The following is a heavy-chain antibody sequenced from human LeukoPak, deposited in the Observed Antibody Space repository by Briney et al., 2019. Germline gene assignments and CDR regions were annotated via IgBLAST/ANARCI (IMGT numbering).Heavy chain of an antibody. V-gene: IGHV1-69*13. CDR3: ARGPYGVYYKDPYFYCVDV. D-gene: IGHD4-17*01. CDR2: IIPTLGTT. Sequence: ASVKVSCKASGGTFNNYAVNWVRQAPGQGLEWMGGIIPTLGTTYFAQKFQGRVTLTADGPTTSAYMELTSLRPEDTAVYYCARGPYGVYYKDPYFYCVDVWGIGTTVTVS. CDR1: GGTFNNYA. J-gene: IGHJ6*03.